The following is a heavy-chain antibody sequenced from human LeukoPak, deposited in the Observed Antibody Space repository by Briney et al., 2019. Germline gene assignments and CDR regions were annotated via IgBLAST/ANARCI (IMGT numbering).Heavy chain of an antibody. CDR2: ISAYNGNT. CDR3: ARDRSGIGDILTGGWFDP. V-gene: IGHV1-18*01. CDR1: GYTFTSYG. Sequence: ASVKVSCKASGYTFTSYGISWVRQAPGQGLEWMGWISAYNGNTNYAQKLQGRVTMTTDTSTSTAYMELSSLRSEDTAVYYCARDRSGIGDILTGGWFDPWGQGTLVTVSS. D-gene: IGHD3-9*01. J-gene: IGHJ5*02.